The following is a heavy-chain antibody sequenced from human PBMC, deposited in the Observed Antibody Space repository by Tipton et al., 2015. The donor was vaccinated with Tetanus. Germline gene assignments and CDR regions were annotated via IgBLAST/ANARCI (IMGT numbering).Heavy chain of an antibody. Sequence: QLVQSGAEVKKPGASVKVSCKASGYTFTHYGVNWVRQAPGQGLEWMGWISPFNENVNYAEKLQGRLTMTTDRSTATVYLELRSLGSDDSAVYYCAGGRGLGAHEYFEPWGQGTLITVSS. D-gene: IGHD3/OR15-3a*01. CDR2: ISPFNENV. CDR3: AGGRGLGAHEYFEP. J-gene: IGHJ5*02. CDR1: GYTFTHYG. V-gene: IGHV1-18*01.